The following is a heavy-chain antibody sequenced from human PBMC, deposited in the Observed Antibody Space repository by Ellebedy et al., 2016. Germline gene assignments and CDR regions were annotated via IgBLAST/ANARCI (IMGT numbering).Heavy chain of an antibody. D-gene: IGHD2-15*01. V-gene: IGHV3-7*01. CDR1: GFTFSSYW. Sequence: GGSLRLSCAASGFTFSSYWMSWVRQAPGKGLEWVANIKQDGSEKYYVDSVKGRFTISRDNAKNSLYLQMNSLRAEDTDVYYCARVGVALGGYYYGMDVWGQGTTVTVSS. CDR3: ARVGVALGGYYYGMDV. CDR2: IKQDGSEK. J-gene: IGHJ6*02.